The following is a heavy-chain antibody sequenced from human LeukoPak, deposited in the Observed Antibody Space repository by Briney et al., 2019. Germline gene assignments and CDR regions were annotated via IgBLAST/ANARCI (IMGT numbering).Heavy chain of an antibody. D-gene: IGHD2/OR15-2a*01. CDR3: ARAQNFEAPDY. V-gene: IGHV4-59*01. CDR2: IYYSGST. Sequence: KSSETLSLTCTVSGGSISSYYWSWIRQPPGKGLEWIGYIYYSGSTNYNPSLKSRVTISVDTSKNQFSLKLSSVTAADTAVYYCARAQNFEAPDYWGQGTLVTVSS. J-gene: IGHJ4*02. CDR1: GGSISSYY.